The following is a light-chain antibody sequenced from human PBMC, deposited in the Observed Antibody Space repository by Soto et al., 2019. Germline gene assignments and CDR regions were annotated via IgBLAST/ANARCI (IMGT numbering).Light chain of an antibody. J-gene: IGKJ1*01. CDR2: WAS. V-gene: IGKV4-1*01. Sequence: DIVMTQSPDSLAVSLGERATINCKSSQSVLYSSNNKNYLAWYQQKPGQPPKLLIYWASTREAGVPDRFRGSGSGTDFTLTISSLQAEDVAVYYCQQYYSTLPAFGQGTKVEIK. CDR3: QQYYSTLPA. CDR1: QSVLYSSNNKNY.